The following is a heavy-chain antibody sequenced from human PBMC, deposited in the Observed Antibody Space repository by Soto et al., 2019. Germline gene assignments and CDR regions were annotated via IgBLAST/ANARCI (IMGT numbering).Heavy chain of an antibody. V-gene: IGHV3-23*01. J-gene: IGHJ4*02. Sequence: GGSLRLSCAASGFTFSSYAMSWVRQAPGKGLEWVSAISGSGGSTYYADSVKGRFTISRDNSKNTLYLQMNSLRAEDTAVYYCAKRGGYQLPRHPPTADFDYWGQGTLVTVSS. D-gene: IGHD2-2*01. CDR3: AKRGGYQLPRHPPTADFDY. CDR2: ISGSGGST. CDR1: GFTFSSYA.